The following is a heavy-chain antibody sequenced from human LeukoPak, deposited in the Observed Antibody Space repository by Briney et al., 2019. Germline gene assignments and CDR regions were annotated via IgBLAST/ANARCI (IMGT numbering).Heavy chain of an antibody. CDR2: INHSGST. CDR3: VSTYITGTAHFDY. V-gene: IGHV4-34*01. D-gene: IGHD1-20*01. J-gene: IGHJ4*02. CDR1: GGSFSGYY. Sequence: SETLSLTCAVYGGSFSGYYWSWIRQPPGKGLEWIGEINHSGSTNYNPSLKSRVTISVDTSKNQFSLKLSSVTAADTAVYYCVSTYITGTAHFDYWGQRTLVTVSS.